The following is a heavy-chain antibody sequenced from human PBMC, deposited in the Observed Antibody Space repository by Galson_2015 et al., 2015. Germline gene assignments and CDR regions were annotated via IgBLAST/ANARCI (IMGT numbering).Heavy chain of an antibody. CDR1: GVTVGNNY. CDR2: IYSTGDT. D-gene: IGHD1-26*01. J-gene: IGHJ4*02. Sequence: SLRLSCAASGVTVGNNYMSWVRQAPGKGLEWVSIIYSTGDTYYADSVKGRFTISRDIFKNTVYLQMNNLRAEGTATYYCARDVGPWGGQGTLVTVSS. CDR3: ARDVGPW. V-gene: IGHV3-53*01.